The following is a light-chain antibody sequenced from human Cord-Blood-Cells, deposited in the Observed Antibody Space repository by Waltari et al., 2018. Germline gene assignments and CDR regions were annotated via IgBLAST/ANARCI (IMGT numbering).Light chain of an antibody. Sequence: EIVMTQSPATLSVSPGERATLACRASQSVSSNLDWYQQKPGQAPRLLIHGASTRSTGIPARFSGSGSGTEFTLTISSLQSEDFAVYYCQQYNNWPPLTFGGGTKVEIK. J-gene: IGKJ4*01. CDR2: GAS. CDR3: QQYNNWPPLT. CDR1: QSVSSN. V-gene: IGKV3-15*01.